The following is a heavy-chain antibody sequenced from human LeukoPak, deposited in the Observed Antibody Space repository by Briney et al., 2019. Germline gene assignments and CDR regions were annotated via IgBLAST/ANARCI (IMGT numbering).Heavy chain of an antibody. J-gene: IGHJ4*02. CDR3: ASGEDSSGWYYFDY. V-gene: IGHV3-21*01. CDR2: ISSSSSYI. CDR1: GFAFSSYS. D-gene: IGHD6-19*01. Sequence: PGGSLRLSCAASGFAFSSYSMNWVRQAPGKGLEWVSSISSSSSYIYYADSVKGRFTISRDNAKNSLYLQMNSPRAEDTAVYYCASGEDSSGWYYFDYWGQGTLVTVSS.